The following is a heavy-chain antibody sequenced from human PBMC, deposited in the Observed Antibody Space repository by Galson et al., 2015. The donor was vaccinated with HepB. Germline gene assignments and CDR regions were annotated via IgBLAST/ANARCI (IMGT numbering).Heavy chain of an antibody. Sequence: QSGAEVKKPGESLKISCKASGGTFSSYAISWVRQAPGQGLEWMGGIIPTFGTANYAQKFQGRVTITADESTSTAYMELSSLRSEDTAVYYCAREYCSGGSCPVLWGQGTLVTVSS. V-gene: IGHV1-69*01. CDR3: AREYCSGGSCPVL. D-gene: IGHD2-15*01. J-gene: IGHJ4*02. CDR1: GGTFSSYA. CDR2: IIPTFGTA.